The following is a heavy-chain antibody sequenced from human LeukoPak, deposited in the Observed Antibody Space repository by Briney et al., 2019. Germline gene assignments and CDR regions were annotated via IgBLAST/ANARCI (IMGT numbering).Heavy chain of an antibody. J-gene: IGHJ6*03. V-gene: IGHV1-8*01. Sequence: ASVKVSCKASGYTFTSYDINWVRQATGQGLEWMGWMNPNSGNTGYAQKFQGRVTMTRNTSISTAYMELSSLRSEDTAVYYCARGIVVVPAAILVPDYYYYMDVWGKGTTVTVS. D-gene: IGHD2-2*02. CDR1: GYTFTSYD. CDR3: ARGIVVVPAAILVPDYYYYMDV. CDR2: MNPNSGNT.